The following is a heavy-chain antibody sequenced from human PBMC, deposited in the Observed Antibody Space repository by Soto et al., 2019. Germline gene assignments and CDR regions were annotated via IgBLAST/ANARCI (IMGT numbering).Heavy chain of an antibody. CDR1: GFTFSSYS. D-gene: IGHD6-19*01. CDR3: ARDVAGITLDL. CDR2: ISSSSSYI. V-gene: IGHV3-21*01. J-gene: IGHJ5*02. Sequence: PGGSLRLSCAASGFTFSSYSMNWVRQAPGKGLEWVSSISSSSSYIYYADSVKGRFTISRDNAKNSLYLQMNSLRDDDTAVYYCARDVAGITLDLWGQGTLVTVSS.